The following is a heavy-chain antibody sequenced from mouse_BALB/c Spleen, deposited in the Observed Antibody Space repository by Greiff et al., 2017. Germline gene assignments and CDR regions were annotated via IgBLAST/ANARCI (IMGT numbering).Heavy chain of an antibody. V-gene: IGHV1-9*01. Sequence: VKVVESGAELMKPGASVKISCKATGYTFSSYWIEWVKQRPGHGLEWIGEILPGSGSTNYNEKFKGKATFTADTSSNTAYMQLSSLTSEDSAVYYCARDYGSSYRFAYWGQGTLVTVSA. CDR1: GYTFSSYW. CDR3: ARDYGSSYRFAY. D-gene: IGHD1-1*01. CDR2: ILPGSGST. J-gene: IGHJ3*01.